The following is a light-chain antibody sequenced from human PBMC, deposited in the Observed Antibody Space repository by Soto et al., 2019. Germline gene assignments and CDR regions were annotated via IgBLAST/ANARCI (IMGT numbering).Light chain of an antibody. CDR3: QQSYSTLLT. CDR2: AAS. V-gene: IGKV1-39*01. J-gene: IGKJ4*01. CDR1: QSISSY. Sequence: DLQMTQSPSSLSASVGDRVTITCRASQSISSYLNWYQQKPGKAPKLPIYAASSLQSGVPSRFSGSGSGTDFTLTISSLQPEDFATYYCQQSYSTLLTFGGGTKVEIK.